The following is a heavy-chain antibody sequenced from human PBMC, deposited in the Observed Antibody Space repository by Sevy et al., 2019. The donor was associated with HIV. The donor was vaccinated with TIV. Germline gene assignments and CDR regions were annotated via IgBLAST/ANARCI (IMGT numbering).Heavy chain of an antibody. CDR3: ARGKSGYGYASNY. D-gene: IGHD5-18*01. V-gene: IGHV3-66*01. J-gene: IGHJ4*02. CDR2: IYSDETA. Sequence: RGSLRLSCTASGFSVNSNYMTWVRQAPGKGLEGVSVIYSDETAYHADSVKDRFTISRDNSKNMLYLQMSSLRAEDTAIYYCARGKSGYGYASNYWGQGTLVTVSS. CDR1: GFSVNSNY.